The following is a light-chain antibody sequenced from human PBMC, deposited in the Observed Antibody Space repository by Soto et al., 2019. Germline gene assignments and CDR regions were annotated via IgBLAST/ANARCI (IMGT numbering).Light chain of an antibody. J-gene: IGKJ4*02. CDR2: AAS. CDR1: QSISSY. CDR3: QQHCNWPRT. Sequence: DIQMTQSPSALSASVGDRVTITCRASQSISSYLDWYQQKPGKAPKLLIYAASSLESGVPSRFSGSGSGTDFTLTISSLQPEDFATYYCQQHCNWPRTFGEGTKVDIK. V-gene: IGKV1-39*01.